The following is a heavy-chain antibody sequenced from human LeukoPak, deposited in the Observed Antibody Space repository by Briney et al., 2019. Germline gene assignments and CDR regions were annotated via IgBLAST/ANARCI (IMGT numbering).Heavy chain of an antibody. CDR1: GGSVSSGSYY. Sequence: PSETLSLTCTVSGGSVSSGSYYWSWIRQPPGKGLEWIGYIYYSGSTNYNPSLESRVTISVDTSKNQFSLKLSSVTAADTAVYYCARDVVSGSCPHFDYWGQGTLVTVSS. J-gene: IGHJ4*02. CDR3: ARDVVSGSCPHFDY. CDR2: IYYSGST. V-gene: IGHV4-61*01. D-gene: IGHD1-26*01.